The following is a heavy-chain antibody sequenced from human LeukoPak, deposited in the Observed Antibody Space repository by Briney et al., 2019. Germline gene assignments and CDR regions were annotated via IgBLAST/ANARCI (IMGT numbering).Heavy chain of an antibody. CDR3: ARADIVVVPAAIRVATTYYFDY. Sequence: SETLSLTCTVSGYSISSGYYWGWIRQPPGKGLEWIGSIYHSGSTYYNPSLKSRVTISVDTSKNQFSLKLSSVTAADTAVYYCARADIVVVPAAIRVATTYYFDYWGQGTLVTVSS. CDR2: IYHSGST. V-gene: IGHV4-38-2*02. CDR1: GYSISSGYY. J-gene: IGHJ4*02. D-gene: IGHD2-2*01.